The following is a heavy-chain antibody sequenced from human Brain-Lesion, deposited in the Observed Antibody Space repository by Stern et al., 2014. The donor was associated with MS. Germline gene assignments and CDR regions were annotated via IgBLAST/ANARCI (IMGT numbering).Heavy chain of an antibody. V-gene: IGHV4-39*02. J-gene: IGHJ5*02. CDR1: GGSVSSTSYA. CDR3: AGEEDIRYCSGGSCTGNWFDP. CDR2: IYYSGNT. D-gene: IGHD2-15*01. Sequence: QVQLQESGPGLVKPSETLSLTCTVAGGSVSSTSYAWAWIRQPPGKGLEWIGTIYYSGNTYYSPSLKRRPTISLDTFQNQVSPPLRSVTAADTAVYYCAGEEDIRYCSGGSCTGNWFDPWGQGTLVTVSS.